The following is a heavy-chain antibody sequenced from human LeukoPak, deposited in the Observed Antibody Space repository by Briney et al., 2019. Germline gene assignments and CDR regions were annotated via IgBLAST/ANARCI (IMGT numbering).Heavy chain of an antibody. CDR3: AKATTPHVDTAMVHEAFDY. Sequence: PGGSLRLSCAASGFTFSSYSMNWVRQAPGKGLEWVAVISYDGSNKYYADSVKGRFTISRDNSKNTLYLQMNSLRAEDTAVYYCAKATTPHVDTAMVHEAFDYWGQGTLVTVSS. J-gene: IGHJ4*02. CDR2: ISYDGSNK. V-gene: IGHV3-30*18. D-gene: IGHD5-18*01. CDR1: GFTFSSYS.